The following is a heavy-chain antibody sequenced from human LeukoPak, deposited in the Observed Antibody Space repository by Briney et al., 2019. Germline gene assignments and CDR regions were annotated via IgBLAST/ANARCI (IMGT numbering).Heavy chain of an antibody. D-gene: IGHD3-16*02. Sequence: PGGSLRLSCAASGFTFSSYWMHWVRQAPGKGLVWVSRINSDGSSTSYADSVKGRFTISRDNAKNTLYLQMNSLRAEDTAVYYCARDNKDYDYVWGSYRATTKNDYWGQGTLVTVSS. CDR1: GFTFSSYW. CDR2: INSDGSST. CDR3: ARDNKDYDYVWGSYRATTKNDY. V-gene: IGHV3-74*01. J-gene: IGHJ4*02.